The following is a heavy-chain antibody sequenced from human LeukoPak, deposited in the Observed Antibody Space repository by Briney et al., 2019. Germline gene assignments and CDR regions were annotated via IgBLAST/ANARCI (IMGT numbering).Heavy chain of an antibody. CDR3: ASTNCSSASCYGANWFDP. V-gene: IGHV4-30-4*08. CDR2: IYYSGNT. Sequence: SETLSLTCAVSGYSISSDYYWSWIRQPPGKGLEWIGYIYYSGNTFHYNPSLKSRVNISVDTSKNQFSLRLSSVTAVDTAVYYCASTNCSSASCYGANWFDPWGQGTLVTVSS. CDR1: GYSISSDYY. J-gene: IGHJ5*02. D-gene: IGHD2-2*01.